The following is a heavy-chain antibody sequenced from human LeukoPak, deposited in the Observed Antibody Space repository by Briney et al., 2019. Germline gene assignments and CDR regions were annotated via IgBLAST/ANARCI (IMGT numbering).Heavy chain of an antibody. V-gene: IGHV3-30*04. CDR3: AKSPVAQARWGYYFDS. D-gene: IGHD3-16*01. Sequence: GGSLRLSCAASGFTFSSYAMHWVRQAPGKGLEWVAVISYDGSNKYYADSVKGRFTISRDNSKNTLYLEMNSLTAEDTAVYYCAKSPVAQARWGYYFDSWGQGALVTVSS. CDR1: GFTFSSYA. CDR2: ISYDGSNK. J-gene: IGHJ4*02.